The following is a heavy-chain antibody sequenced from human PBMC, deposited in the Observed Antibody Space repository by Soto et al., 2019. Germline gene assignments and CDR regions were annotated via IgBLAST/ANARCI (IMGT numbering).Heavy chain of an antibody. J-gene: IGHJ5*02. D-gene: IGHD6-6*01. CDR2: IDPSDSYT. V-gene: IGHV5-10-1*01. CDR3: ARQRQEYSSSSVRWFDP. CDR1: GYSFTSYW. Sequence: GESLKISCKGSGYSFTSYWISWVRQMPGKGLEWMGRIDPSDSYTNYSPSFQGHVTISADKSISTAYLQWSSLKASDTAMYYCARQRQEYSSSSVRWFDPWGQGTPVTVSS.